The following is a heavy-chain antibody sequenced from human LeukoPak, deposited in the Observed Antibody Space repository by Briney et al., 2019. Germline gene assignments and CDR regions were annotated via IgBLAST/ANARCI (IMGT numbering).Heavy chain of an antibody. CDR1: GYTFTSYG. CDR2: ISAYNGNT. CDR3: ARDFPLVGLDYGGNVGVFDY. Sequence: ASVKVSRKASGYTFTSYGISWVRQAPGQGLEWMGWISAYNGNTNYAQKLQGRVTMTTDTSTSTAYMELRSLRSDDTAVYYCARDFPLVGLDYGGNVGVFDYRGQGTLVTVSS. D-gene: IGHD4-17*01. J-gene: IGHJ4*02. V-gene: IGHV1-18*01.